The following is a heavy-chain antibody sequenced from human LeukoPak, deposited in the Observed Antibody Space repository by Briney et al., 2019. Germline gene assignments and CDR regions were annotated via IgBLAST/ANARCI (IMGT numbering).Heavy chain of an antibody. J-gene: IGHJ4*02. D-gene: IGHD7-27*01. CDR1: GGSISSYY. V-gene: IGHV4-59*01. CDR2: IYYSGST. CDR3: ARAETGDLAFDY. Sequence: SETLSLTCTVSGGSISSYYWSWIRQPPGKGLEWIGYIYYSGSTNYNPSLKSRVTISVDTSKNQFSLRLNSVTAADTAVYYCARAETGDLAFDYWGQGTLVTVSS.